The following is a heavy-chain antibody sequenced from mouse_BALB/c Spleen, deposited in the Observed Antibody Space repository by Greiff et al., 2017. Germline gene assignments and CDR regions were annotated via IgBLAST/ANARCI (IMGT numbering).Heavy chain of an antibody. Sequence: DVMLVESGPSLVKPSQTLSLTCSVTGDSITSGYWNWIRKFPGNKLEYMGYISYSGSTYYNPSLKSRISITRDTSKNQYYLQLNSVTTEDTATYYCARRGLYDGYYDDYWGQGTTLTVSS. J-gene: IGHJ2*01. CDR1: GDSITSGY. CDR3: ARRGLYDGYYDDY. CDR2: ISYSGST. D-gene: IGHD2-3*01. V-gene: IGHV3-8*02.